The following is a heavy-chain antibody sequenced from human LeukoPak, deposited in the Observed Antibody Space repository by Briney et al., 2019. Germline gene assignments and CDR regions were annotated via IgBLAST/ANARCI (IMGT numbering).Heavy chain of an antibody. CDR2: IKPDGSED. J-gene: IGHJ4*02. V-gene: IGHV3-7*01. CDR3: AVDRRFKIFDY. CDR1: GLAFSNFW. Sequence: QPGGSLRLSCATSGLAFSNFWMYCVRQAPGKGLEWVASIKPDGSEDFYADSVKGRFNISRDNAKNSLFLQMTNLKAEDTAVYYCAVDRRFKIFDYWGQGTLVTVSS. D-gene: IGHD5-24*01.